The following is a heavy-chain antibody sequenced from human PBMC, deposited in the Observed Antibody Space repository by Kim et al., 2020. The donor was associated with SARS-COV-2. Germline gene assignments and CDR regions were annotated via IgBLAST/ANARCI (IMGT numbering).Heavy chain of an antibody. J-gene: IGHJ5*02. D-gene: IGHD6-13*01. Sequence: MSSPDSVRGRFTISRHNAKNSLYLQISSLRAEDTAVYYCASAVPGYSLTPWGEGTLVTVSS. CDR3: ASAVPGYSLTP. CDR2: M. V-gene: IGHV3-21*01.